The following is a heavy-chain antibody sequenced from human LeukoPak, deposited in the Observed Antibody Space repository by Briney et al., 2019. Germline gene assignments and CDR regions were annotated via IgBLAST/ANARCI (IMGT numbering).Heavy chain of an antibody. D-gene: IGHD3-10*01. CDR2: ISGSGGST. V-gene: IGHV3-23*01. CDR1: GFTFSSHA. J-gene: IGHJ4*01. CDR3: AKALWFGELFIEY. Sequence: AGSLRLSCTASGFTFSSHAMSWVRQAPGQGLEWVSAISGSGGSTYYADSVKGRFTISRDNSKNTPYLQMNSLRAEDTAVYYCAKALWFGELFIEYWGHGTLGTVSS.